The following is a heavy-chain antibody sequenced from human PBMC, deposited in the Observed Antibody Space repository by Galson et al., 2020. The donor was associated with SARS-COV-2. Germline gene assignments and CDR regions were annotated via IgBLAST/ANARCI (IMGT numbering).Heavy chain of an antibody. V-gene: IGHV3-9*01. D-gene: IGHD3-22*01. CDR1: GFTFDDYA. CDR3: AKEYYYDSSNVGAFDY. CDR2: ISWNSGSI. J-gene: IGHJ4*02. Sequence: GGSLRLSCAASGFTFDDYAMHWVRQAPGKGLEWVSGISWNSGSIGYADSVKGRFTISRDNAKNSLYLQMNSLRAEDTALYYCAKEYYYDSSNVGAFDYWGQGTLVTVSS.